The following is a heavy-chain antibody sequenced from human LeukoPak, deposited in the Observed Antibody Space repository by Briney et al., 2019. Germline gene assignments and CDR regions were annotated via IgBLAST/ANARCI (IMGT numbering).Heavy chain of an antibody. J-gene: IGHJ3*02. CDR1: GGSISSSSYY. CDR3: ARGDSSGWFSAFDI. V-gene: IGHV4-39*07. D-gene: IGHD6-19*01. CDR2: IYYSGST. Sequence: SETLSLTCTVSGGSISSSSYYWGWIRQPPGKGLEWIGSIYYSGSTYYNPSLKSRVTISVDTSKNQFSLKLSSVTAADTAVYYCARGDSSGWFSAFDIWGQGTMVTVSS.